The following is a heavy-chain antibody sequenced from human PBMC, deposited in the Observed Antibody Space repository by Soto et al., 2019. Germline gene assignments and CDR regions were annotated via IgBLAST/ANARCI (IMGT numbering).Heavy chain of an antibody. V-gene: IGHV4-59*01. CDR2: IYSIGST. Sequence: SETLSLTCTVSGGSISGYDVSWLRQPPGKGLEWIGYIYSIGSTNYNPSLRSRVTISVDTSKNQFSLKLNSVTAADTAVYYCARDLWGYCGADCYPLDVWGQGTTVTVSS. J-gene: IGHJ6*02. D-gene: IGHD2-21*02. CDR1: GGSISGYD. CDR3: ARDLWGYCGADCYPLDV.